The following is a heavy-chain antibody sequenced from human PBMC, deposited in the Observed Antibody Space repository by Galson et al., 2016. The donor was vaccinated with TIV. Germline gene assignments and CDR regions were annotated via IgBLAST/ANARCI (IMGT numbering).Heavy chain of an antibody. Sequence: SVKVSCKASGGTFSSYAISWVRQAPGQGLEWVGGIIPIFGTANYAQKFQGRVTITADESTSTAYMELSSLRSEDTAVFYCARSEYSYGKYYYYYYMDVWGKGTTVIVSS. V-gene: IGHV1-69*13. D-gene: IGHD5-18*01. J-gene: IGHJ6*03. CDR3: ARSEYSYGKYYYYYYMDV. CDR1: GGTFSSYA. CDR2: IIPIFGTA.